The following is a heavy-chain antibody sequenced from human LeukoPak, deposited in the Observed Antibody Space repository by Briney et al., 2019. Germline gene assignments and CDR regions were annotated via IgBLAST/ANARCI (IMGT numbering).Heavy chain of an antibody. D-gene: IGHD3-22*01. J-gene: IGHJ4*02. CDR3: ASSRYYDSSGYYYTYDY. CDR1: GGTFSSYA. CDR2: IIPIFGTA. Sequence: SEKVSCKASGGTFSSYAISWVRQAPGQGLEWMGGIIPIFGTANYAQKFQGRVTITTDESTSTAYMELSSLRSEDTAVYYCASSRYYDSSGYYYTYDYWGQGTLVTVSS. V-gene: IGHV1-69*05.